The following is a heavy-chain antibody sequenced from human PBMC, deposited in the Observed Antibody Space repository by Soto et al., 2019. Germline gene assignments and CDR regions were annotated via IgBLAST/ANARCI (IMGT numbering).Heavy chain of an antibody. CDR3: ARDREQQLVGDYYYYGMDV. CDR2: ISSSSSYT. CDR1: GFTFSDYY. D-gene: IGHD6-13*01. J-gene: IGHJ6*02. V-gene: IGHV3-11*06. Sequence: GGSLRLSCAASGFTFSDYYMSWIRQAPGKGLEWVSYISSSSSYTNYADSVKGRFTISRDNAKNSLYLQMNSLRAEDTAVYYCARDREQQLVGDYYYYGMDVWGQGTTVTVSS.